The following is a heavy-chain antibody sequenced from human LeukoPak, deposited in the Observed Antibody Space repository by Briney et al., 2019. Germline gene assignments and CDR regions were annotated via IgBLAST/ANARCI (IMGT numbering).Heavy chain of an antibody. V-gene: IGHV3-23*01. CDR3: ARAIVYWFFDL. CDR2: ISGNGGNT. J-gene: IGHJ2*01. D-gene: IGHD3-22*01. CDR1: GFTFSSYS. Sequence: GGSLRLSCAASGFTFSSYSMNWVRQAPGKGLEWVSAISGNGGNTYYADSVKGRFTISRDNSKNTLYLQMNSLRAEDTALYYCARAIVYWFFDLWGRGTLVTVSS.